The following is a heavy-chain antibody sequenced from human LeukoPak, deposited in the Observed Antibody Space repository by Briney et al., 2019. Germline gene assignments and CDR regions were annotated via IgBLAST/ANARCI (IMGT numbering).Heavy chain of an antibody. D-gene: IGHD4-17*01. CDR1: GFTFDDYG. CDR2: INWNGGST. Sequence: GGSLRLSCAASGFTFDDYGMSWVRQAPGKGLEWVSGINWNGGSTGYADSVKGRFTISRDNAKNSLYLQMNNVRAEDTALYYCARGAVTYYYHYMDVWGKGAAVIVSS. CDR3: ARGAVTYYYHYMDV. J-gene: IGHJ6*03. V-gene: IGHV3-20*04.